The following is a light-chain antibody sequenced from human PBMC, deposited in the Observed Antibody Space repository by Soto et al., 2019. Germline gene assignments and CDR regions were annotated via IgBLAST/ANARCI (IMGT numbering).Light chain of an antibody. J-gene: IGKJ2*01. CDR3: QQYHNWPPQYT. V-gene: IGKV3-15*01. CDR1: QSVASN. CDR2: GAS. Sequence: EIVMTQSPASLSVSPGDGATLSCRASQSVASNVAWYQQKPGQGPRILIHGASTRAVGVPARFSGSGSGTDFTLTISSLHFEDFAVYYCQQYHNWPPQYTFGQGTKLQIK.